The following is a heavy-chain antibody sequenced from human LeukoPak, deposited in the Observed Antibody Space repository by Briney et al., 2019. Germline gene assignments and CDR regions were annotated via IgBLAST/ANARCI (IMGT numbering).Heavy chain of an antibody. D-gene: IGHD5-18*01. J-gene: IGHJ4*02. V-gene: IGHV4-59*08. CDR1: GGSISSYY. CDR2: IYYSGST. Sequence: PSETLSLTCTVSGGSISSYYWSWIRQPPGKGLEWIGYIYYSGSTNYNPSLKSRVTISVDTSKNQFSLKLSSVTAADTAVYYCASSTEYSYGYTFSLDYWGQGTLVTVSS. CDR3: ASSTEYSYGYTFSLDY.